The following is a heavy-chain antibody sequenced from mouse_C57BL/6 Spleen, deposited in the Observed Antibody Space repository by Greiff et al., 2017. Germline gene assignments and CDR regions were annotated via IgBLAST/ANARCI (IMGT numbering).Heavy chain of an antibody. Sequence: QVQLQQSGPELVKPGASVKISCKASGYAFSSSWMNWVKQRPGKGLEWIGRIYPGDGATNYNGKFKGKATLTADKSSSTAYMQLSSLTSEDSAVYFCARDYGSSYVRYFDVWGTGTTVTVSS. V-gene: IGHV1-82*01. D-gene: IGHD1-1*01. CDR1: GYAFSSSW. CDR3: ARDYGSSYVRYFDV. J-gene: IGHJ1*03. CDR2: IYPGDGAT.